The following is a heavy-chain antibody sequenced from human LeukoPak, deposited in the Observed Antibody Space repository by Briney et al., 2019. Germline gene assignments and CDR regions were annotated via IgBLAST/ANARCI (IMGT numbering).Heavy chain of an antibody. Sequence: PGGSLRLSCAASGFNFCSYSMTWVRQAPGKGLEWGSVISADSAATFYADSVRGRFTISRDNGRNTVFLQMSSLRAEDTGLYYCARKSASGNYPLDYWGQGTLVTVSS. V-gene: IGHV3-23*01. D-gene: IGHD3-10*01. CDR1: GFNFCSYS. CDR3: ARKSASGNYPLDY. CDR2: ISADSAAT. J-gene: IGHJ4*02.